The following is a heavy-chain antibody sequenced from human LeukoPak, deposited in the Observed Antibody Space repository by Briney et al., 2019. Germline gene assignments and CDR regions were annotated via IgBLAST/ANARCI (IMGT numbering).Heavy chain of an antibody. D-gene: IGHD1-1*01. Sequence: ASETLSLTCTVSVVSISSYYWSWIRQPPGKGLEGIGYIYYSGSTNYNPSLKSRVTISVDTSKNQFSLKLSSVTAADTAVYYCARDHTGGGWFDPWGQGTLVTVSS. V-gene: IGHV4-59*01. CDR1: VVSISSYY. CDR2: IYYSGST. J-gene: IGHJ5*02. CDR3: ARDHTGGGWFDP.